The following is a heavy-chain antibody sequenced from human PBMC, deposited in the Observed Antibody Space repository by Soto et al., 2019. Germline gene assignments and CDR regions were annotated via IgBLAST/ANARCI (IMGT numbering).Heavy chain of an antibody. CDR2: IKQDGSER. J-gene: IGHJ5*02. D-gene: IGHD4-17*01. CDR1: GFTFSNYW. CDR3: ARLHDYGDYHCWFAP. Sequence: EEHLVESGGALVQPGGSLKLSCAASGFTFSNYWMSWVRQAPGKGLEWVANIKQDGSERYYADSVKGRFTSSRHNANNSLYLQRTGLRAEDTAVYSCARLHDYGDYHCWFAPWGQGTLVTVSS. V-gene: IGHV3-7*01.